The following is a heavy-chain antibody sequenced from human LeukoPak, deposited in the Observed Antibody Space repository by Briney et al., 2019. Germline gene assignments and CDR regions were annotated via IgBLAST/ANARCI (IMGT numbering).Heavy chain of an antibody. J-gene: IGHJ6*02. D-gene: IGHD5-24*01. CDR2: IYYSGST. CDR1: GGSISSYY. Sequence: SETLSLTCTVSGGSISSYYWSWIRQPPGKGLEWIGYIYYSGSTNYNPSLKSRVTISVDTSKNQFSLKLSSVTAADTAVYYCARGGRGDYNGPLFDYYYYGMDVWGQGTTVTVSS. V-gene: IGHV4-59*01. CDR3: ARGGRGDYNGPLFDYYYYGMDV.